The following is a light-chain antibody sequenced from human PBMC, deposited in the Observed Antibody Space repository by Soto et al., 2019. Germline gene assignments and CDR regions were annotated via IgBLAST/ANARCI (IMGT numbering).Light chain of an antibody. CDR2: DAS. V-gene: IGKV3-11*01. J-gene: IGKJ4*01. Sequence: EIELTQSPATLSLSPGNRATLTCRASQSVSGYLAWYQQKPGQAPRLLIYDASNRATGIPSRFSGSGSGTDFTLTITSLEPEDFAVYYCQQRSNWPSTFGGGTKVEI. CDR1: QSVSGY. CDR3: QQRSNWPST.